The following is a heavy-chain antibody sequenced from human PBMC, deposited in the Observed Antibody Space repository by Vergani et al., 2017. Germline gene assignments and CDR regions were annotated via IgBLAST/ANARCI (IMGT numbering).Heavy chain of an antibody. Sequence: QVQLQQWGAGLLKPSETLSLTCAVYGRSFSGYYWSWLRQPPGKGLEWIGEINHSGSTNYNPSLNSRVTISVDTSKNQFSRKLSAVTAADTAVYYCARGGLLGVAVAGTGFDYWGQGTLVTVSS. V-gene: IGHV4-34*01. D-gene: IGHD6-19*01. CDR1: GRSFSGYY. J-gene: IGHJ4*02. CDR2: INHSGST. CDR3: ARGGLLGVAVAGTGFDY.